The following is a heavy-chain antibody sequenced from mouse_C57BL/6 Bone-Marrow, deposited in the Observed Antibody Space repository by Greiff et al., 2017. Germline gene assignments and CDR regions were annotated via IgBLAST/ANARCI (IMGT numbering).Heavy chain of an antibody. CDR2: ISSGGSYT. Sequence: DVKLQESGGDLVKPGGSLKLSCAASGFTFSSYGMSWVRQTPDKRLEWVATISSGGSYTYYPDSVKGRFTISRDNAKNTLYLQMSSLKSEDTAMYYGARIPLYWGQGTTLTDSS. V-gene: IGHV5-6*02. D-gene: IGHD6-1*01. CDR1: GFTFSSYG. J-gene: IGHJ2*01. CDR3: ARIPLY.